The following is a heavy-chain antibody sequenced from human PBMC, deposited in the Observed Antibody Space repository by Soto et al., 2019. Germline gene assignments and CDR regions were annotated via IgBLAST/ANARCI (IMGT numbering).Heavy chain of an antibody. D-gene: IGHD4-17*01. V-gene: IGHV3-23*01. Sequence: GGSLRLPCVASGFTFSTYAMSWVRQAPGKGLEWVSALTPSGGETYYADSVKGRFTISRDNSMNALYLQMNSLRIEDTAVYYCAHPRGYGVFDAYDIWGQGTMVTVS. CDR3: AHPRGYGVFDAYDI. CDR1: GFTFSTYA. J-gene: IGHJ3*02. CDR2: LTPSGGET.